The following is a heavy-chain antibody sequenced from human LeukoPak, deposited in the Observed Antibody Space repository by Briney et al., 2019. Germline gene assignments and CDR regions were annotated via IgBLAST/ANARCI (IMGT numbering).Heavy chain of an antibody. V-gene: IGHV3-9*01. CDR1: GFTFDDYA. J-gene: IGHJ6*02. CDR2: ISWNSGSI. D-gene: IGHD3-16*01. Sequence: PGGSLRLSCDASGFTFDDYAMHWVRQAPGKGLEWVSGISWNSGSIGYADSVKGRFTISRDNAKNSLYLQMNSLRAEDTALYYCAKDHTYDYYYGMDVWGQGTTVTVSS. CDR3: AKDHTYDYYYGMDV.